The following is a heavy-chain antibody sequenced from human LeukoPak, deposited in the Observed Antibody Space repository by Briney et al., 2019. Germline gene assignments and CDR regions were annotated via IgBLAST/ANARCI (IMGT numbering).Heavy chain of an antibody. V-gene: IGHV3-66*01. J-gene: IGHJ4*02. CDR2: IYSGGST. CDR3: ARARPLLRYFDY. CDR1: GFTVSSNY. Sequence: GGSLRLSCAASGFTVSSNYMSWVRQAPGKGLEWVSVIYSGGSTYYADSVKGRFTISRDNSKNQLYLQMNSLRAEDTAVYYCARARPLLRYFDYWGQGTLVTVSS. D-gene: IGHD2-21*02.